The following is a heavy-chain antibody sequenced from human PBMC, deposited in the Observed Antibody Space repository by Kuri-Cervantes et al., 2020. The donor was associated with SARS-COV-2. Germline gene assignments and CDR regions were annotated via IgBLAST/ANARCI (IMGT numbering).Heavy chain of an antibody. V-gene: IGHV4-34*01. Sequence: SQTLSLTCAVYGGSFSGYYWSWIRQPPGKGLEWIGEINHSGSTNYNPSLKSRVTISVDTSKNQFSLKLSSVTAADTAVYYCARATSYYYDRPYFDYWGQGTLVTVSS. D-gene: IGHD3-22*01. CDR2: INHSGST. J-gene: IGHJ4*02. CDR1: GGSFSGYY. CDR3: ARATSYYYDRPYFDY.